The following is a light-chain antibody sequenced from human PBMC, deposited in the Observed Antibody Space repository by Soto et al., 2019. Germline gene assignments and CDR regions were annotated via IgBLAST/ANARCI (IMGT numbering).Light chain of an antibody. J-gene: IGKJ1*01. CDR2: AAS. CDR3: QQYGSSGT. Sequence: ELVLTQSPATLSLSPGERATISGRASQSVSNNYLAWYQQKPGQAPRLLIYAASNRATGIPDRFSGSGSGTDFTLTISRLEPEDFAVYYCQQYGSSGTFGQGTKVDIK. V-gene: IGKV3-20*01. CDR1: QSVSNNY.